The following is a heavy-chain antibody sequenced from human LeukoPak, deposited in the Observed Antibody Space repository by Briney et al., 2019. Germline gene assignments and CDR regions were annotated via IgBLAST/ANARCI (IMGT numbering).Heavy chain of an antibody. J-gene: IGHJ5*02. D-gene: IGHD3-9*01. V-gene: IGHV4-61*01. Sequence: SETLSLTCTVSGGSISSGSYYWSWIRQPPGKGLEWIGYIYYSGSTNYNPSLKSRVTISVDTSKNQFSLKLSSVTAADTAVYYCARAAPLLHYDILTANWFDPWGQGTLVTVSS. CDR2: IYYSGST. CDR3: ARAAPLLHYDILTANWFDP. CDR1: GGSISSGSYY.